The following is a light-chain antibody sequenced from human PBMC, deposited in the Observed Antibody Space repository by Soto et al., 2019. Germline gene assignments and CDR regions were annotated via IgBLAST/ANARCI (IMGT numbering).Light chain of an antibody. CDR3: QQYGNSFFT. CDR2: GAS. Sequence: DIVLTQSPDTLSLSPGERATRSCRASQSVSSSYLAWYQQKPGQAPRLLIYGASSRATGIPDRFSGSGSGTDFTLTISRLEPEDFAVYYCQQYGNSFFTFGPGTKVDIQ. J-gene: IGKJ3*01. V-gene: IGKV3-20*01. CDR1: QSVSSSY.